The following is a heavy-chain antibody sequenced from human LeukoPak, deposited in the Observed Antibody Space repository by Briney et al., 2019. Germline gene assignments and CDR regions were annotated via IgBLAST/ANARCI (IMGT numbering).Heavy chain of an antibody. CDR1: GFTFSNYW. J-gene: IGHJ4*02. CDR2: IKDDGSIT. CDR3: AKGSGENYYGSGNYDY. D-gene: IGHD3-10*01. V-gene: IGHV3-74*01. Sequence: GGSLRLSCAASGFTFSNYWMHWVRQVPGKGLVWVSRIKDDGSITDYADSVKGRFTISRDNAKNTLYLQMNSLRAEDTALYYCAKGSGENYYGSGNYDYWGQGTLVTVSS.